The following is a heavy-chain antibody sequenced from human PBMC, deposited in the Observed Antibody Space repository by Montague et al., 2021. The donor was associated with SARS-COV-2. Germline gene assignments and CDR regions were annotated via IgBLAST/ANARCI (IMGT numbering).Heavy chain of an antibody. J-gene: IGHJ6*02. V-gene: IGHV3-48*03. CDR3: ARDRDWDDWCGMDV. CDR1: GFIFSSYE. Sequence: SISLAASGFIFSSYEMNWVRQAPGKGLEWISYISSSGGGSTKHYTDSVKGRFTISRDNAKNSLYLQMNSLRVEDTAIYYCARDRDWDDWCGMDVWGQGTTVTVSS. D-gene: IGHD2-21*01. CDR2: ISSSGGGSTK.